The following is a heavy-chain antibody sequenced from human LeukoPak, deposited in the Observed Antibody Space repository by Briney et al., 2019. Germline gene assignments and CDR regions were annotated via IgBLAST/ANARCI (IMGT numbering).Heavy chain of an antibody. CDR2: ISGSGGST. CDR1: GFTFSSYA. V-gene: IGHV3-23*01. J-gene: IGHJ4*02. Sequence: PGGSLRLSCAASGFTFSSYAMSWVRQAPGKGLEWVSAISGSGGSTYYADSVKGRFTISRDNSKNTLYLQMNSLRAEETAVDYCAKDLYPYYYDSSGYYYVSSGFDYWGQGTLVTVSS. D-gene: IGHD3-22*01. CDR3: AKDLYPYYYDSSGYYYVSSGFDY.